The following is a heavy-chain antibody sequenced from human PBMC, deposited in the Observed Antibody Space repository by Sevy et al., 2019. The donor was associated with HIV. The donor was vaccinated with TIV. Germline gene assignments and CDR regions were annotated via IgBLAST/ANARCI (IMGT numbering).Heavy chain of an antibody. CDR1: GFTFSSYG. CDR2: ISGSGGST. J-gene: IGHJ5*02. V-gene: IGHV3-23*01. CDR3: AKETILGTYNWVDP. Sequence: GGSLRLSCVASGFTFSSYGMSWVRQAPGEGLECVSDISGSGGSTYYADSVRGRFTISRDNSKNTLYLQMNSLRADDTAVYYCAKETILGTYNWVDPWGQGTLVTVSS. D-gene: IGHD1-7*01.